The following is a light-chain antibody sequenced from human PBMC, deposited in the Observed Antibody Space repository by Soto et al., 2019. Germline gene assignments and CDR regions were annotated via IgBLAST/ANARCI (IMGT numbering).Light chain of an antibody. CDR2: GAS. Sequence: EIVLTQSPGTLSLFPGERATLSCRASQSVSSSYLAWYQQKPGQAPRLLIYGASSRATGIPDRFSGSGSGTDFTLTIGRLETEDFAVYYCQQYGSSLWTFGQGTKVDIK. CDR3: QQYGSSLWT. J-gene: IGKJ1*01. V-gene: IGKV3-20*01. CDR1: QSVSSSY.